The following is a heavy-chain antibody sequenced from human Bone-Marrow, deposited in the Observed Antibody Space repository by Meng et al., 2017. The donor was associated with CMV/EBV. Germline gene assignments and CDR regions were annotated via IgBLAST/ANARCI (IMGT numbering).Heavy chain of an antibody. CDR3: ARILFLHCSSTSCYPYYYYGMDV. J-gene: IGHJ6*01. CDR2: IYYSGST. D-gene: IGHD2-2*01. CDR1: GGSISSSSYY. Sequence: GSLRLSCTVSGGSISSSSYYWGWIRQPPGKGLKWIGSIYYSGSTYYNPSLKSRVTISVDTSKYQFSLKLSSVTAADTAVYYCARILFLHCSSTSCYPYYYYGMDVWGQGTTVTVSS. V-gene: IGHV4-39*07.